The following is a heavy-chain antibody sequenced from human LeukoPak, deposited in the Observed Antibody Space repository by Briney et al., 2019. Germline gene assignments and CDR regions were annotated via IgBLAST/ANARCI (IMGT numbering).Heavy chain of an antibody. Sequence: PGGSLRLSCAASGFTFSSYAMSWVRQAPGKGLEGVSAISGSGGSTYYADSVKGRFTISRDNSKNTLYLQMNSLRAEDTAVYYCAKDFGYYYGSGSYWEYWGQGTLVTVSS. D-gene: IGHD3-10*01. CDR1: GFTFSSYA. CDR2: ISGSGGST. V-gene: IGHV3-23*01. CDR3: AKDFGYYYGSGSYWEY. J-gene: IGHJ4*02.